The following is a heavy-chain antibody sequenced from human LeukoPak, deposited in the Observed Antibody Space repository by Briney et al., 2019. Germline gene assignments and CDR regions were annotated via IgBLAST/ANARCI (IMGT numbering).Heavy chain of an antibody. CDR3: ARLCSGSCAHGMDV. Sequence: GGSLRLSCGASGFTFSRYWMTWVRQAPGKGLEGVANIKEDGSDKYYGDSVKGRSTISKDNAKNSLYLQMNSLRVEDTAVYYCARLCSGSCAHGMDVWGQGTTVTVSS. CDR1: GFTFSRYW. CDR2: IKEDGSDK. J-gene: IGHJ6*02. V-gene: IGHV3-7*01. D-gene: IGHD2-2*01.